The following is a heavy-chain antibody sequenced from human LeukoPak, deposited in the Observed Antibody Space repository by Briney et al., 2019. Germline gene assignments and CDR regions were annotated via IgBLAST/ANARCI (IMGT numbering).Heavy chain of an antibody. J-gene: IGHJ4*02. CDR2: INPNSGGT. Sequence: ASVKVSCKASGYTFTGNYMHWVRQAPGQGLEWMGWINPNSGGTNYAQKFQGRVTMTRDTFISTAYMELSRLRSDDTAVYYCARESIVGATTLDYWGQGTLVTVSS. D-gene: IGHD1-26*01. V-gene: IGHV1-2*02. CDR1: GYTFTGNY. CDR3: ARESIVGATTLDY.